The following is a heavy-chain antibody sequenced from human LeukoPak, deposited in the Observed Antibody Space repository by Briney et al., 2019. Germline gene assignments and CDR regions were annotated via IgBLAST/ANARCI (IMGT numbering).Heavy chain of an antibody. CDR2: INHSGST. J-gene: IGHJ3*02. V-gene: IGHV4-34*01. Sequence: SETLSLTCAVYGGSFSAYYWSWIRQPPGEGLEWIGEINHSGSTNYNPSLKSRVSISVDTSKNQLSLKLSSVTAADTAVYYCARERYFGWNASGGDAFDIWGQGTMVTVSS. CDR3: ARERYFGWNASGGDAFDI. D-gene: IGHD3-9*01. CDR1: GGSFSAYY.